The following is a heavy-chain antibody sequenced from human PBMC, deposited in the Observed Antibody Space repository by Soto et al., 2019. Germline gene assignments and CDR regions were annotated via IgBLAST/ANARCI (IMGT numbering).Heavy chain of an antibody. Sequence: QVQLQESGPGLVKPSQTLSLTCTVSGGSISSGDYYWSWIRQPPGKGLEWIGYIYYSGSTYYNPSLQSRVTVSVDTSTNQFSLKLSSVTAADTAVYYCASVGGFGATTIDYWGQGTLVTVSS. CDR2: IYYSGST. CDR1: GGSISSGDYY. D-gene: IGHD3-10*01. J-gene: IGHJ4*02. V-gene: IGHV4-30-4*01. CDR3: ASVGGFGATTIDY.